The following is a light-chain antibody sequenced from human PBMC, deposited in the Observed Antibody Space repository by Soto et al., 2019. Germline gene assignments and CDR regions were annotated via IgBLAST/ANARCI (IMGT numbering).Light chain of an antibody. CDR2: DAS. J-gene: IGKJ4*01. Sequence: EIILTQSPATLSLSPGERASLSCRASQSVSSDLAWYQQKPGQALRLLIYDASKRATGIPARFSGSGSGTDFTLTISSLEPEDSAVYYCQHRSNWPLTFGGGTKV. CDR1: QSVSSD. CDR3: QHRSNWPLT. V-gene: IGKV3-11*01.